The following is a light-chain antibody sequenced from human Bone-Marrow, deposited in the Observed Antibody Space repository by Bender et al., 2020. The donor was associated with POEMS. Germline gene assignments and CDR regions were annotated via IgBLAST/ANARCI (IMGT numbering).Light chain of an antibody. V-gene: IGLV2-14*03. CDR2: DVT. CDR3: TSYTSSGTLYI. Sequence: QSALTQPRSVSGSPGQSITISCTGSSSDIGCYNYVSGYQHHPDKAPRLLIYDVTFRPSGIPSRFSGSKSGNAASLSISGLQAEDEADYYCTSYTSSGTLYIFGTGTKVTVL. J-gene: IGLJ1*01. CDR1: SSDIGCYNY.